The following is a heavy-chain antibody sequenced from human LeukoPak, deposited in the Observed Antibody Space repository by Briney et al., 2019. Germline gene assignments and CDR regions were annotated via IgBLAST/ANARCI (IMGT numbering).Heavy chain of an antibody. CDR1: GYTFTSYD. CDR2: IIPILGIA. J-gene: IGHJ4*02. CDR3: ASLKGGAHDPARD. Sequence: ASVKVSCKASGYTFTSYDISWVRQAPGQGLEWMGRIIPILGIANYAQKFQGRVTITADKSTSTAYMELSSLRSEDTAVYYCASLKGGAHDPARDWGQGTLVTVSS. V-gene: IGHV1-69*04.